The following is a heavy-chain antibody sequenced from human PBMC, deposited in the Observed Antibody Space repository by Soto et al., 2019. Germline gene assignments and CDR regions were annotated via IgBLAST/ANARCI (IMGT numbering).Heavy chain of an antibody. CDR3: ASGWFGEFVYQFDY. Sequence: QVQLVQSGAEVKKPGASVKVSCKPSGYTFTSYGITWVRQAPGQGLEWMGWISAYNGNTNYAQKFQGRVTMTTDTSTITAYMELGGLGSDDTAVDYCASGWFGEFVYQFDYWGQGTLVTVSS. CDR1: GYTFTSYG. CDR2: ISAYNGNT. V-gene: IGHV1-18*01. D-gene: IGHD3-10*01. J-gene: IGHJ4*02.